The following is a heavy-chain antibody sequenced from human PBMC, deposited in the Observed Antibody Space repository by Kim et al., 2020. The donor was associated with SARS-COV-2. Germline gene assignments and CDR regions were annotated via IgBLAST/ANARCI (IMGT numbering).Heavy chain of an antibody. CDR2: IIPIFGTA. CDR1: GGTFSSYA. J-gene: IGHJ6*02. CDR3: ARKATGGFWYYYYGMDV. V-gene: IGHV1-69*13. Sequence: SVKVSCKASGGTFSSYAINWVRQAPGQGLEWMGGIIPIFGTANYAQKFQGRVTITADESTSTAYMELSSLRSEDTAVYYCARKATGGFWYYYYGMDVWGQGTTVTVSS. D-gene: IGHD5-12*01.